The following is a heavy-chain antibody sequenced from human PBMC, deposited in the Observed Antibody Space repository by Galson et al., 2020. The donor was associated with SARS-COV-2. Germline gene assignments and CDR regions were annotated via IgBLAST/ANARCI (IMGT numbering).Heavy chain of an antibody. D-gene: IGHD1-1*01. CDR2: IYHSGST. CDR3: ARIIPSVTNSWNHWYFDL. J-gene: IGHJ2*01. Sequence: SETLSLTCAVSGGSISSSNWWSWVRQPPGKGLEWIGEIYHSGSTNYNPSLKSRVTISVDKSKNQFSLKLSSVTAADTAVYYCARIIPSVTNSWNHWYFDLWGRGTLVTVSS. V-gene: IGHV4-4*02. CDR1: GGSISSSNW.